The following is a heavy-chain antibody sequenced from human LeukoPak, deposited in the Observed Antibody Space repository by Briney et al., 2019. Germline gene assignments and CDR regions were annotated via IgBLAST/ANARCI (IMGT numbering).Heavy chain of an antibody. Sequence: ASVNVSCMPSGYTLTNNWTHWVRPAPEQGLEWMGVIIPIVTGTSYGQKFQGRIIMSSEASTSTVYMELSSLRSEDTAFYYCSTDHSMADTAWWFDPWGKGTLVTVS. D-gene: IGHD2-21*02. CDR2: IIPIVTGT. CDR3: STDHSMADTAWWFDP. J-gene: IGHJ5*02. V-gene: IGHV1-46*01. CDR1: GYTLTNNW.